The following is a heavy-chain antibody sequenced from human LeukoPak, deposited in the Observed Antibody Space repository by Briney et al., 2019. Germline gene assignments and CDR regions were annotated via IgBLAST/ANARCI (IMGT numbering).Heavy chain of an antibody. V-gene: IGHV3-23*01. Sequence: GGSLRLSCAASGFTFSSYAMSWVRQAPGKGLEWVSVISGSGGSTYYADSVKGRFTISRDNSKNTLYLQMNSLRAEDTAVYYCAKGNPSLYRGSYFDYWGQGTLVTVSS. CDR3: AKGNPSLYRGSYFDY. CDR1: GFTFSSYA. D-gene: IGHD1-26*01. J-gene: IGHJ4*02. CDR2: ISGSGGST.